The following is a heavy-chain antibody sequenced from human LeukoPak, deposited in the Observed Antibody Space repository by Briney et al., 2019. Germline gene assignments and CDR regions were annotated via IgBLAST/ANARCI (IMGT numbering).Heavy chain of an antibody. Sequence: ASVKVSCKASGYTFTSYDINWVRQATGQGLEWMGWMNPNSGNTGYAQKFQGRVTTTRNTSISTAYMELSSLRSEDTAVYYCARGPEESTPNWFDPWGQGTLVTVSS. CDR3: ARGPEESTPNWFDP. CDR1: GYTFTSYD. D-gene: IGHD3-10*01. CDR2: MNPNSGNT. V-gene: IGHV1-8*03. J-gene: IGHJ5*02.